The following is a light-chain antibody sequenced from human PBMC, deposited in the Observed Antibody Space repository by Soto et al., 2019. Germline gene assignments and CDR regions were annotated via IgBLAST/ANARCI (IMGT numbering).Light chain of an antibody. Sequence: EIVMTQSPATLSVSPGERATLSCRASQSVNTNLAWYQQKPGQAPRLLIYGASTRATGIPARFSGSGSETEFTLTISSLQSEDFAVYSCQQYNNWPYTFGQGTELEIK. V-gene: IGKV3-15*01. CDR2: GAS. CDR3: QQYNNWPYT. J-gene: IGKJ2*01. CDR1: QSVNTN.